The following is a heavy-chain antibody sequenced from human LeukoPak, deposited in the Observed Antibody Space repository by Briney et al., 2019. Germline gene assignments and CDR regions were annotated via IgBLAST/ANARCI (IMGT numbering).Heavy chain of an antibody. V-gene: IGHV4-59*01. J-gene: IGHJ6*03. D-gene: IGHD5-12*01. CDR2: IYYSGST. Sequence: SETLSLTCTVSGGSISSYYWSWIRQPPGKGLEWIGYIYYSGSTNYNPSLKSRVTISVDTSKNQFSLKLSSVTATDTAVYYWPRGWVPTSGVNVDIVATTPSYYYMDVWGKGTTVTVSS. CDR1: GGSISSYY. CDR3: PRGWVPTSGVNVDIVATTPSYYYMDV.